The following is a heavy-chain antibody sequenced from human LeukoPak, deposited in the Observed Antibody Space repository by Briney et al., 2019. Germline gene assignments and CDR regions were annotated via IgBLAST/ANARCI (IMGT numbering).Heavy chain of an antibody. CDR2: IYYSGDT. D-gene: IGHD6-19*01. V-gene: IGHV4-34*01. Sequence: SETLSLTCAVYGGSFSGYYWSWIRQPPGKGLEWIGYIYYSGDTYYNPSLRSRVIISVDTSENQFSLKLSSVAAADTAVYYCARARVAVPGSSYFDPWGQGTLVTVSS. J-gene: IGHJ5*02. CDR1: GGSFSGYY. CDR3: ARARVAVPGSSYFDP.